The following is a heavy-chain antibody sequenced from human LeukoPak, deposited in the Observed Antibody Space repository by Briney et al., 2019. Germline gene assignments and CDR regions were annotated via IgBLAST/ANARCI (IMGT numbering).Heavy chain of an antibody. Sequence: PSETLSLTCTVSGGSISSTAYYWSWIRQPPGKGLEYIGYIYYTGSTNYNPSLKSRVTISVDTSKNQFSLKLSSVTAADTAVYYCARNGGSYTFDIWGQGTMVTVSS. V-gene: IGHV4-61*08. D-gene: IGHD1-26*01. CDR2: IYYTGST. CDR3: ARNGGSYTFDI. J-gene: IGHJ3*02. CDR1: GGSISSTAYY.